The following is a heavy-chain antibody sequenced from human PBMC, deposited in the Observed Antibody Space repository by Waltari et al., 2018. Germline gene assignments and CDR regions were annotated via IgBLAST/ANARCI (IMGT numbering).Heavy chain of an antibody. Sequence: EVQLVESGGGLVQPGGSLRLSCAASGFTFSSYWMSWVRQAPGKGLEVVANIKQDGSEKYYVDSVKGRFTISRDNAKNSLYLQMNSLRAEDTAVYYCARGGPLIVVVVAAIDYWGQGTLVTVSS. CDR3: ARGGPLIVVVVAAIDY. V-gene: IGHV3-7*01. CDR1: GFTFSSYW. J-gene: IGHJ4*02. D-gene: IGHD2-15*01. CDR2: IKQDGSEK.